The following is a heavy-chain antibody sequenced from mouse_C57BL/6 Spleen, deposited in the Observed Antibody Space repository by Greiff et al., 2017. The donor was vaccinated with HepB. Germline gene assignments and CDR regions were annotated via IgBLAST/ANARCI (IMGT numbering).Heavy chain of an antibody. D-gene: IGHD2-4*01. CDR3: AREGDYDGYFDV. J-gene: IGHJ1*03. V-gene: IGHV5-4*01. CDR1: GFTFSSYA. Sequence: EVKVVESGGGLVKPGGSLKLSCAASGFTFSSYAMSWVRQTPEKRLEWVATISDGGSYTYYPDNVKGRFTISRDNAKNNLYLQMSHLKSEDTAMYYCAREGDYDGYFDVWGTGTTVTVSS. CDR2: ISDGGSYT.